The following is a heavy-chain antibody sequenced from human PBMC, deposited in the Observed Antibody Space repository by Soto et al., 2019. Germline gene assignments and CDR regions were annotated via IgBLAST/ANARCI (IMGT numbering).Heavy chain of an antibody. CDR1: GFTFSSYW. J-gene: IGHJ4*02. CDR3: ARVPSRSYSGYDDFDY. Sequence: GGSLRLSCSASGFTFSSYWMHWVRQAPGKGLVWVSRINSDGSSTSYADSVKGRFTISRDNAKNTLYLQMNSLRAEDTAVYYCARVPSRSYSGYDDFDYWGQGTLVTVSS. D-gene: IGHD5-12*01. V-gene: IGHV3-74*01. CDR2: INSDGSST.